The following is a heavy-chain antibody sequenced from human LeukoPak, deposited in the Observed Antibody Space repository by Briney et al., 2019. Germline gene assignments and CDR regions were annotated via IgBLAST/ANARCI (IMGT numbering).Heavy chain of an antibody. V-gene: IGHV1-18*01. CDR3: ASVQSSGYNWFDP. J-gene: IGHJ5*02. D-gene: IGHD6-19*01. CDR2: ISAYNGNT. CDR1: GYTFTSYG. Sequence: ASVKVSCKASGYTFTSYGISWVRQAPGQGLEWMGWISAYNGNTNYAEKLQGRVTMTTDTSTSTAYMELRSLRSDDTAVYYCASVQSSGYNWFDPWGQGTLVTVSS.